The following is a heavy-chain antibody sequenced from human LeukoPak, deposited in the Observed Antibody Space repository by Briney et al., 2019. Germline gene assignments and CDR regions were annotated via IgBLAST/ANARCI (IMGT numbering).Heavy chain of an antibody. CDR3: ARELTIFGVVIQRYDTFDI. J-gene: IGHJ3*02. V-gene: IGHV3-30-3*01. Sequence: GGSLRLSCAASGFTFSSYTIHWVRQPPGKGLEWVAVISFDGSNKYYADSVKGRFTISRDNSKNTLYLQMDSLRAEDTAVYYCARELTIFGVVIQRYDTFDIWGQGTMVTVSS. CDR2: ISFDGSNK. CDR1: GFTFSSYT. D-gene: IGHD3-3*01.